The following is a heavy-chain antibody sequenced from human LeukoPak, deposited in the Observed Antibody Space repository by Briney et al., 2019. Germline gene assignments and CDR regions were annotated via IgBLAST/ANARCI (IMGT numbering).Heavy chain of an antibody. CDR2: IYYSGDT. CDR1: GGSISSSSYY. CDR3: AKEGGGASWQWLGQTPFDY. J-gene: IGHJ4*02. V-gene: IGHV4-39*05. D-gene: IGHD6-19*01. Sequence: KPSETPSLTCTVSGGSISSSSYYWGWIRQPPGKGLEWIGSIYYSGDTYYNPSLKSRVTISVDTSKNQFSLKLSSVTAADTAVYYCAKEGGGASWQWLGQTPFDYWGQGTLVTVPS.